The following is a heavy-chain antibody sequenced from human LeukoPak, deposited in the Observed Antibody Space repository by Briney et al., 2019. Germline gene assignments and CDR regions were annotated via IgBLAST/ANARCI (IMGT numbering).Heavy chain of an antibody. J-gene: IGHJ3*02. D-gene: IGHD5-12*01. V-gene: IGHV4-59*12. CDR1: GGSISSYY. Sequence: PSETLSLTCTVSGGSISSYYWSWIRQPPGKGLEWIGYLYYSGSTYYNPSLKSRVVISVDTSKNQFSLKLKSVTAADTAVYYCARDRRWLRFHGFDIWGQGTMVTVSS. CDR2: LYYSGST. CDR3: ARDRRWLRFHGFDI.